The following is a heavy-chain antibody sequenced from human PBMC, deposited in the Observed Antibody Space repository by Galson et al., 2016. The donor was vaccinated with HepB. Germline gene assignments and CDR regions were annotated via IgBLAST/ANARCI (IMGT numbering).Heavy chain of an antibody. J-gene: IGHJ4*02. CDR1: AFTFSSHT. Sequence: SLRLPCAASAFTFSSHTMNWVRQSPGKGLQWVSSISSSSSFIYYADSAKGRFTISRDNAKNSLYLQMDSLRAEDTAVYYCASFLTTYYFDYWGQGTLVTVYS. V-gene: IGHV3-21*01. CDR2: ISSSSSFI. CDR3: ASFLTTYYFDY. D-gene: IGHD4-17*01.